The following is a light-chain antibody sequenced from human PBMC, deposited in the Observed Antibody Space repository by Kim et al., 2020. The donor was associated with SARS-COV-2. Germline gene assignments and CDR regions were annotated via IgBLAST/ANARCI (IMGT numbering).Light chain of an antibody. CDR2: AAS. J-gene: IGKJ4*01. V-gene: IGKV1-39*01. CDR3: QQSHTAPSLT. CDR1: QSISNY. Sequence: DIQMTQSPYSLSASVGDRVTIACRASQSISNYLNWYQQKPGKAPNLLIYAASSLQGGVPSRFSASGSGTDFTLTISSLQPEDFATYYCQQSHTAPSLTFGGGTKVDIK.